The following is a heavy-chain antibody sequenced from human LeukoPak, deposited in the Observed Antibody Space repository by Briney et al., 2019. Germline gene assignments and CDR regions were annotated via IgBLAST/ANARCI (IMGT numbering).Heavy chain of an antibody. D-gene: IGHD6-19*01. V-gene: IGHV4-61*02. CDR2: IYTSGST. Sequence: SETLSLTCTVSGGSISSGSYYWSWIRQPAGKGLEWIGRIYTSGSTNYNPSLKSRVTISVDTSKNQFSLKLSSVTAAVTAVYYCARGGSGWYSYWGQGTLVTVSS. CDR1: GGSISSGSYY. J-gene: IGHJ4*02. CDR3: ARGGSGWYSY.